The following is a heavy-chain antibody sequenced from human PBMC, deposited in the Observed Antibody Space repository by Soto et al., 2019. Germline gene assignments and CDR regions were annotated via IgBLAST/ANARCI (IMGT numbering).Heavy chain of an antibody. D-gene: IGHD3-22*01. CDR1: GGSISSGGSS. Sequence: QLQLQESGSGLVKPSQTLSLTCAVSGGSISSGGSSWTWIRQPPGKGLEWIGYIYHSGSTYYNPSLKRRVTIAVDRSKNQFSLKLTSVTAADTAVYYCARGAVVNFDSWGQGTLVTVSS. J-gene: IGHJ4*02. V-gene: IGHV4-30-2*01. CDR3: ARGAVVNFDS. CDR2: IYHSGST.